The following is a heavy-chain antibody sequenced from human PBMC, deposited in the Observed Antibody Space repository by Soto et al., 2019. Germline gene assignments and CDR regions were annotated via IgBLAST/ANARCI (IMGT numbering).Heavy chain of an antibody. CDR3: ARAHRTYGDYPNYYYGMDV. D-gene: IGHD4-17*01. V-gene: IGHV4-30-2*01. J-gene: IGHJ6*02. CDR1: GDTISTGGYT. CDR2: TYHSGST. Sequence: PSETLSLTCDVSGDTISTGGYTWAWIRQPPGKALEWIGHTYHSGSTNYNPSLKSRVTISVDTSKNQFSLKLSSVTAADTAVYYCARAHRTYGDYPNYYYGMDVWGQGTTVTVSS.